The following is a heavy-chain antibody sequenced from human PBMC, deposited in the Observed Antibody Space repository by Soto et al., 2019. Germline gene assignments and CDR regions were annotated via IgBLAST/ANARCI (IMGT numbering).Heavy chain of an antibody. Sequence: GGSLRLSCAASGFTFSSYAMSWVRQAPGKGLEWVSAISGSGGSTYYADSVKGRFTISRDNSKNTLYLQMNSLRAEDTAVYYCATASAHDYGDYNNWFDPWGQGTLVTVSS. CDR1: GFTFSSYA. CDR2: ISGSGGST. V-gene: IGHV3-23*01. CDR3: ATASAHDYGDYNNWFDP. D-gene: IGHD4-17*01. J-gene: IGHJ5*02.